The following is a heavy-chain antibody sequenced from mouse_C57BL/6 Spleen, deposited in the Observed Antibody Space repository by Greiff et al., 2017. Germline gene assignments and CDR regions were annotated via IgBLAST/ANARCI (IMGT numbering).Heavy chain of an antibody. D-gene: IGHD1-1*01. CDR1: GYTFTSYW. Sequence: VQLQQPGAELVKPGASVKLSCKASGYTFTSYWMQWVNQRPGQGLEWIGEIDPSDSYTNYNQNFKGKATLTVDTSSSTAYMQLSSLTSEDSAVYYCARSHYGSSFYWYFDVWGTGTTVTVSS. CDR2: IDPSDSYT. V-gene: IGHV1-50*01. CDR3: ARSHYGSSFYWYFDV. J-gene: IGHJ1*03.